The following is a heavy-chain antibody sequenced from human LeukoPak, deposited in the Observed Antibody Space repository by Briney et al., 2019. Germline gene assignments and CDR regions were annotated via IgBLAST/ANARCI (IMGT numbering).Heavy chain of an antibody. V-gene: IGHV3-74*01. CDR1: GFTFNNYW. D-gene: IGHD4-17*01. Sequence: GGSLRLSCAASGFTFNNYWMHWVRQGPGKGLVWVSSINSDGSSVYYADSVKGRFIISRDNVENTLYLQMNSLSAEDTAVYYCSRYGDSIYWGQGTLVTVSS. J-gene: IGHJ4*02. CDR3: SRYGDSIY. CDR2: INSDGSSV.